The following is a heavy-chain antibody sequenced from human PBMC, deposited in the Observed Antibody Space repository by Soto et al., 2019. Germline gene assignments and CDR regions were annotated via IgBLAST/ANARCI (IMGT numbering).Heavy chain of an antibody. Sequence: QVQLVQSGPAVKKPGSSVKVSCKASGGTFSTSSINWLRQAPGQRPEWMGNILPIFGTADYAQKFRDRVTITADKSTNTAHMELRSLFSEDAAVYYCARGHEFGGNSDAFDIWGQGTVVTVSS. V-gene: IGHV1-69*14. CDR1: GGTFSTSS. D-gene: IGHD3-10*01. CDR3: ARGHEFGGNSDAFDI. CDR2: ILPIFGTA. J-gene: IGHJ3*02.